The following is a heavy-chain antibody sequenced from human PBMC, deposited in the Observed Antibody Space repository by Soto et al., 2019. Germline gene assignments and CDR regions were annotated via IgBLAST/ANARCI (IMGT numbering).Heavy chain of an antibody. D-gene: IGHD3-3*01. CDR3: ARVRGTIFGVANHFDY. J-gene: IGHJ4*02. V-gene: IGHV4-31*03. CDR1: GGSISSGGYY. Sequence: QVQLQESGPGLVKPSQTLSLTCTVSGGSISSGGYYWSWIRQHPGKGLEWIGYIYYSGSTYYNPSLKSRVTISVDTSKNQFSLKLSSVTAADTAVHYCARVRGTIFGVANHFDYWGQGTLVTVSS. CDR2: IYYSGST.